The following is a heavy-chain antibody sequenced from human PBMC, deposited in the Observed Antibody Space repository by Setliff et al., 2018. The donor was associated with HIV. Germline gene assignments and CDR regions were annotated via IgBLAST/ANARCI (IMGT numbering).Heavy chain of an antibody. CDR1: GGSISSYY. J-gene: IGHJ4*02. D-gene: IGHD2-2*01. Sequence: SETLSLTCTVSGGSISSYYWSWIRQPAGKGLEWIGRVYTSGSTNYNPSLKSRLTMSVDTSKNQFSLRLTSVTAADTGVYYCARGEPTILIEPAAFFDHWGQGTLVIVSS. CDR3: ARGEPTILIEPAAFFDH. CDR2: VYTSGST. V-gene: IGHV4-4*07.